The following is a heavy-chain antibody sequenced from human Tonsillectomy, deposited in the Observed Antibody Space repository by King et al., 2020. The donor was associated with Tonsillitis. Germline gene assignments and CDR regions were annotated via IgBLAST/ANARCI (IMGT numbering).Heavy chain of an antibody. Sequence: QLVQSGAEVRKPGASVKVSCKASGYTFTSYDINWVRQATGQGLEWMGWMNPNSGSTGYAQKFQGRVTMTRNTSISTAYMELSSLRSEDTAVYYCARVPSDTTYYYYGGLDVWGQGTTVTVSS. CDR2: MNPNSGST. V-gene: IGHV1-8*01. CDR1: GYTFTSYD. CDR3: ARVPSDTTYYYYGGLDV. J-gene: IGHJ6*02. D-gene: IGHD5-18*01.